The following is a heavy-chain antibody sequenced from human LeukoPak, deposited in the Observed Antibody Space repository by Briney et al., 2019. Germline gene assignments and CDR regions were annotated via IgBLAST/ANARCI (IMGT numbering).Heavy chain of an antibody. CDR1: GYTLTELS. CDR2: ISAYNGNT. V-gene: IGHV1-18*01. J-gene: IGHJ5*02. Sequence: ASVKVSCKVSGYTLTELSIHWVRQAPGKGLEWMGWISAYNGNTNYAQKLQGRVTMTTDTSTSTAYMELRSLRSDDTAVYYCARSVGYYGSGSYFVGWFDPWGQGTLVTVSS. CDR3: ARSVGYYGSGSYFVGWFDP. D-gene: IGHD3-10*01.